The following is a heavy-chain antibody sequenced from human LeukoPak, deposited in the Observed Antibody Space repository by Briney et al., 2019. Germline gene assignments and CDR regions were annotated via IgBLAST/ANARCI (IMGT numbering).Heavy chain of an antibody. J-gene: IGHJ4*02. CDR3: ARDSRVSGDY. CDR1: GYTFTGYY. D-gene: IGHD2-2*01. V-gene: IGHV1-2*06. CDR2: IDPNSGGT. Sequence: VSVKVSCKASGYTFTGYYIHWVRQAPGQGLEWLGRIDPNSGGTSYAHNFQGRVTMTRDTSISTAYMDLSGLRSDDTAVYYCARDSRVSGDYWGQGTLVTVSS.